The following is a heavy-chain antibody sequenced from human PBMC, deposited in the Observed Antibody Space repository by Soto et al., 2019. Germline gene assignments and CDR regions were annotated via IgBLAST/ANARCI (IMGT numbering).Heavy chain of an antibody. V-gene: IGHV1-69*01. CDR2: IIPVFGTT. Sequence: QVQLVQSGAEVKKPGSSVKVSCKASGGTFSSSAVNWVRQAPGQGLEWMGEIIPVFGTTNSAQKFQATLTITADESTSTAYMELSSLRSEDTAVYFCARSGTATNFDYWGQGTLVTVSS. D-gene: IGHD2-15*01. CDR1: GGTFSSSA. J-gene: IGHJ4*02. CDR3: ARSGTATNFDY.